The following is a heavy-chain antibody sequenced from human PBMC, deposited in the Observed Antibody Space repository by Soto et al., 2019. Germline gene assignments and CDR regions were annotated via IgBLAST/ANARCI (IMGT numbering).Heavy chain of an antibody. CDR3: AKDRVGFSYGHFFDY. Sequence: GGSLRLSCVASGFTLSSYGIHWVRQAPGKGLEWVAFISYDGGIKNYADSVKGRFTISRANSNNTLYLQMNSLRGEDTAVYYCAKDRVGFSYGHFFDYWGQGARVTVSS. J-gene: IGHJ4*02. CDR2: ISYDGGIK. CDR1: GFTLSSYG. V-gene: IGHV3-30*18. D-gene: IGHD5-18*01.